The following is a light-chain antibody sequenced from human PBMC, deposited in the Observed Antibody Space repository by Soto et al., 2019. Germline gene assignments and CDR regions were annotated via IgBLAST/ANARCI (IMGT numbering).Light chain of an antibody. CDR1: QSVSSSY. J-gene: IGKJ2*01. CDR3: QQYGSSPPYT. Sequence: IVLTQSPGTLSLSPGERATLSCRASQSVSSSYLAWYQQKPGQAPRLVIYGASSRATGIPDRFSGSGSGTDFTLTISRLEPEDFAVYYCQQYGSSPPYTFGQGTKLEIK. V-gene: IGKV3-20*01. CDR2: GAS.